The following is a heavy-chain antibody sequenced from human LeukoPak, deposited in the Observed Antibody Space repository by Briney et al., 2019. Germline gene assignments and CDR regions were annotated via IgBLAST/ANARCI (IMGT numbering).Heavy chain of an antibody. J-gene: IGHJ4*02. Sequence: SVKVSCKASGYTFTSYAISWVRQAPGQGLEWMGGIIPIFGTANYAQKFQGRVTITADESTSTAYMELSSLRSEDTAVYYCAREVVVVPAAMWHHFDYWGQGTLVTVSS. V-gene: IGHV1-69*13. CDR3: AREVVVVPAAMWHHFDY. D-gene: IGHD2-2*01. CDR1: GYTFTSYA. CDR2: IIPIFGTA.